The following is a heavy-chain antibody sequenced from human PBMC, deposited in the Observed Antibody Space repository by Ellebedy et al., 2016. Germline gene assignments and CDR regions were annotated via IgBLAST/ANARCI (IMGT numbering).Heavy chain of an antibody. CDR3: ATLKGIFGVVISYFDY. Sequence: ASVKVSXXASGYTFTGYYMHWVRQAPGQGLEWMGWINPNSGGTNYAQKLQGRVTMTTDTSTSTAYMELSSLRSEDTAVYYCATLKGIFGVVISYFDYWGQGTLVTVSS. V-gene: IGHV1-2*02. D-gene: IGHD3-3*01. CDR1: GYTFTGYY. CDR2: INPNSGGT. J-gene: IGHJ4*02.